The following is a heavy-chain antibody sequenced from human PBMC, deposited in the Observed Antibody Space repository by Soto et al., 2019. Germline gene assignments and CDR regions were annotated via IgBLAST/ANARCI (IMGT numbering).Heavy chain of an antibody. D-gene: IGHD2-2*01. CDR1: GGTFSSYA. CDR3: ARDGGYCSSTSCPGDY. V-gene: IGHV1-69*06. J-gene: IGHJ4*02. Sequence: QVQLVQSGAEVKKPGSSVKVSCKASGGTFSSYAISWVRQAPGQGLEWMGGIIPIFGTANYAQKFQGRVTLTADKSTSTAYMELSSLRSADTAVYYCARDGGYCSSTSCPGDYWGQGTLVTVSS. CDR2: IIPIFGTA.